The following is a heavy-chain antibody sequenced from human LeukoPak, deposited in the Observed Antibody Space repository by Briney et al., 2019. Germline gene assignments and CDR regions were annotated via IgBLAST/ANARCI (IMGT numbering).Heavy chain of an antibody. Sequence: PSETLSLTCAISGASISSTNWWIWVRQPPGKGLEWIGEMHHSGCTNYNPSLKSRITISVDKSKNQVFLRLNSVAAADTALYYCARAQEGCSRASCYLEPWGQGTLVTVSS. CDR2: MHHSGCT. D-gene: IGHD2-2*01. V-gene: IGHV4-4*02. CDR3: ARAQEGCSRASCYLEP. J-gene: IGHJ5*02. CDR1: GASISSTNW.